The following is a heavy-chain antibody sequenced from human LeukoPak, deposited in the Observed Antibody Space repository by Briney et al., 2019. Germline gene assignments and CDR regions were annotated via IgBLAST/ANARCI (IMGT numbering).Heavy chain of an antibody. D-gene: IGHD3-9*01. CDR1: AFSFSDYN. CDR3: ARDYYDILTGDTLPNDY. J-gene: IGHJ4*02. V-gene: IGHV3-21*01. CDR2: ITSSGSYI. Sequence: GGSLRLSCAASAFSFSDYNMNWVRQAPGKGLEWVSSITSSGSYIYYADSVKGRFTISRDNAKNSLYLQMNSLRAEDTAVYYCARDYYDILTGDTLPNDYWGQGTLVTVSS.